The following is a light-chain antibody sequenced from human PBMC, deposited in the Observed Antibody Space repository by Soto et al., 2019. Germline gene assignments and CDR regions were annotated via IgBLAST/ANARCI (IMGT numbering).Light chain of an antibody. V-gene: IGKV1-27*01. CDR1: QDISNF. CDR3: QKCKIAPFT. CDR2: AAS. Sequence: DIQMTQSPSSLSAFVGDTVTITCRASQDISNFLAWYQQKPGKVPKLLIYAASTLQSGFPSRFSGSGSGTDFTLTISSLQPEDVPTYYCQKCKIAPFTFGGGTKVEMK. J-gene: IGKJ4*01.